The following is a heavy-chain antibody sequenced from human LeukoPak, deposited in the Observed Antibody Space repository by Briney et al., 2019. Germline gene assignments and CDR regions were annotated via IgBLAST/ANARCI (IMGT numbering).Heavy chain of an antibody. D-gene: IGHD3-9*01. Sequence: ASVKVSCKASGYTFTSYGISWVRQAPGQGLEWMGWISAYNGNTNYAQKLQGRVTMTTDTSTSTAYMELRSLRSDDTAVYYCAREESFGPGYYALGSYYFDYWGQGTLVTVSS. CDR1: GYTFTSYG. CDR2: ISAYNGNT. J-gene: IGHJ4*02. V-gene: IGHV1-18*01. CDR3: AREESFGPGYYALGSYYFDY.